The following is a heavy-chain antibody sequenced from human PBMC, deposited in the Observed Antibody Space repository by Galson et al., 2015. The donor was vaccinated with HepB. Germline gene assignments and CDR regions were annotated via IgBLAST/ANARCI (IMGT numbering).Heavy chain of an antibody. CDR1: GFIFSTYA. J-gene: IGHJ5*02. CDR3: AKGGGDFWSGPLFDP. CDR2: ISGSGGTT. V-gene: IGHV3-23*01. D-gene: IGHD3-3*01. Sequence: SLRLSCAASGFIFSTYAMSWVRQAPGKGLEWVAAISGSGGTTYYADSMKGRFTISRHDPKNTLYLQINSLRAEDTAIYYCAKGGGDFWSGPLFDPWGQGTLVTVCS.